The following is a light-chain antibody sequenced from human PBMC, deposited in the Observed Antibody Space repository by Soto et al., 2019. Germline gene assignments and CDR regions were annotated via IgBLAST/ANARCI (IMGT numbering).Light chain of an antibody. V-gene: IGKV1-5*03. CDR2: KAS. CDR1: QTISSW. J-gene: IGKJ1*01. Sequence: DIQMTQSPSTLSGSVGXRVTITCRASQTISSWLAWYQQKPGKAPKLLIYKASTLKSGVPSRFSGSGSGTEFTLTISSLQPYDFATYYCQHYNSYSEAFGQGTKVDI. CDR3: QHYNSYSEA.